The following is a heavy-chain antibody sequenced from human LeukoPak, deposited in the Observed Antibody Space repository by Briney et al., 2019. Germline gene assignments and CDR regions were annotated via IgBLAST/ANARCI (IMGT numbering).Heavy chain of an antibody. D-gene: IGHD3-10*01. CDR1: GFSFSSYS. Sequence: GSLRLSCVASGFSFSSYSMNWVRQAPGKGLEWVSYISSSSSSIYYSDSVKGRFTISRDNAENSLYLQMNSLRDDDTAVYYCAKPRASDYFGSGSYGDNYWGQGTLVTVSS. V-gene: IGHV3-48*02. CDR2: ISSSSSSI. CDR3: AKPRASDYFGSGSYGDNY. J-gene: IGHJ4*02.